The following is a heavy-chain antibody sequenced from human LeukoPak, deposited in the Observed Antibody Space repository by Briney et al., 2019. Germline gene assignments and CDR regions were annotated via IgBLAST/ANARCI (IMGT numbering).Heavy chain of an antibody. V-gene: IGHV3-74*01. CDR3: AREGLNWNYDYPDY. D-gene: IGHD1-7*01. CDR1: GSTFSSYW. Sequence: EGSLRLSCAASGSTFSSYWMHWVRQAPGKGLVWVSRINSDGSSTSYVDSVKGRFTISRDNAKNTLYLQMNSLRAEDTAVYYCAREGLNWNYDYPDYWGQGTLVTVSS. J-gene: IGHJ4*02. CDR2: INSDGSST.